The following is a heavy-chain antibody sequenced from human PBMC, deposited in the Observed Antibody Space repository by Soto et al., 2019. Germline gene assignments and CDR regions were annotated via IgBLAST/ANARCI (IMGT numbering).Heavy chain of an antibody. D-gene: IGHD5-18*01. V-gene: IGHV4-38-2*01. Sequence: KTSETLSLTCAVSGYSISSGYYWGWIRQPPGKGLEWIGSIYHSGSTYYNPSLKSRVTISVDTSKNQFSLKLSSVTAADTAVYYCARVTDGMDVWGQGTTVTVSS. CDR2: IYHSGST. J-gene: IGHJ6*02. CDR1: GYSISSGYY. CDR3: ARVTDGMDV.